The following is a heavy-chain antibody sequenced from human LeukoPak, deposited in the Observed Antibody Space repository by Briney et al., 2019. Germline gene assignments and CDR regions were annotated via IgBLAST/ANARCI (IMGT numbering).Heavy chain of an antibody. CDR3: VRDKIVGATKNDY. D-gene: IGHD1-26*01. V-gene: IGHV3-23*01. Sequence: GGSLRLSCAASGFTFSSSAMSWVRQAPGKGLEWVSAISNNGGYTYYADSVQGRFTISRDNSKSTLCLQMNSLRAEDTAVYYCVRDKIVGATKNDYWGQGILVTVSS. J-gene: IGHJ4*02. CDR1: GFTFSSSA. CDR2: ISNNGGYT.